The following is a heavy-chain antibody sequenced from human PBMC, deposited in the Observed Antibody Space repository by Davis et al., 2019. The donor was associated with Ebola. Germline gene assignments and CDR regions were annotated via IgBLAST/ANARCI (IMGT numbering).Heavy chain of an antibody. CDR3: ARRGCSGGSCYSGYFYYYGMDV. D-gene: IGHD2-15*01. CDR2: MNPNSGNT. V-gene: IGHV1-8*03. Sequence: ASVKVSCKASGYTFTSYDINWVRQATGQGLEWMGWMNPNSGNTGYAQKFQGRVTITRNTSIRPAYMELSSLRSEDTAVYYCARRGCSGGSCYSGYFYYYGMDVWGQGTTVTVSS. CDR1: GYTFTSYD. J-gene: IGHJ6*02.